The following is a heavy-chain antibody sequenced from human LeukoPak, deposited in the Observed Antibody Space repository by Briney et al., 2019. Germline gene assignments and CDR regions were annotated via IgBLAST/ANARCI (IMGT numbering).Heavy chain of an antibody. V-gene: IGHV1-69*05. D-gene: IGHD2-21*01. CDR3: ARTTGGDWPRDWFDP. J-gene: IGHJ5*02. Sequence: ASVKVSCKASGGTFSSYAISWVRQAPGQGLEWMGGIIPIFGTANYAQKFQGRVTITTDESTSTAYMELSSLRSEDTAVYYCARTTGGDWPRDWFDPWGQGTLVTVSS. CDR2: IIPIFGTA. CDR1: GGTFSSYA.